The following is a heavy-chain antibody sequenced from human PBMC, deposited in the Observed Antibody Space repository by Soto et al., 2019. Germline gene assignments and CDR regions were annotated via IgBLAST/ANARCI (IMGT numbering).Heavy chain of an antibody. V-gene: IGHV4-4*02. CDR1: GGSVSNNNW. J-gene: IGHJ4*02. CDR3: TKNSAYALDY. Sequence: QVQLQESGPGLVKPSGTLSLSCAVSGGSVSNNNWWSWVRQSPGNGLAWIGEIHHSGGTSYNPSLASRATLSVDKSKNELSLRLNYVTAADTAVYYCTKNSAYALDYWGLGILVTVSS. CDR2: IHHSGGT. D-gene: IGHD5-12*01.